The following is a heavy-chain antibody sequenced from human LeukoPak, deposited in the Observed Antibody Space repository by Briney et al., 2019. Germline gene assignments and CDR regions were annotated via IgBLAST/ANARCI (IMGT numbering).Heavy chain of an antibody. CDR3: ARLIGMATSYFDY. D-gene: IGHD5-24*01. CDR1: DGSLSTSSYY. Sequence: SETLSLTCTVSDGSLSTSSYYWGWIRQPPGKGLEWIGSIYYSGSTYFNPSLKNRLTISVDTSKNQFSLRLYSVTAADTAVYYCARLIGMATSYFDYWGQGTLVTVSS. CDR2: IYYSGST. J-gene: IGHJ4*02. V-gene: IGHV4-39*01.